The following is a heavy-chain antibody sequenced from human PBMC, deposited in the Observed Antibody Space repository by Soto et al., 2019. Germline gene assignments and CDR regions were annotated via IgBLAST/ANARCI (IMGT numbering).Heavy chain of an antibody. J-gene: IGHJ6*02. CDR1: GYTFTNDW. Sequence: VESVKISCNGSGYTFTNDWIGWVGQMPGKGLEWMGIIYPGDSDTKCNPSFQGQVTISADKSITTTYLRWTSLKASDTAIYYCAASIFYYGMDVWGQGTTVTVSS. V-gene: IGHV5-51*01. CDR3: AASIFYYGMDV. CDR2: IYPGDSDT.